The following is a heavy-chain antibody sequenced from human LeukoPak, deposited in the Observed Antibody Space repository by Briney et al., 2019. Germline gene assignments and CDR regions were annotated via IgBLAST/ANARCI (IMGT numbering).Heavy chain of an antibody. Sequence: SETLSLTCAVSGYSISSGYYWGWIRQPPGKGLEWIGSIYHSGSTLYNPSLKSRVTISVDTSKTQFSLNLSSVTAAGTAVYYCARDTGSSSGGGSGMGVWGKGTTVTVSS. V-gene: IGHV4-38-2*02. CDR1: GYSISSGYY. J-gene: IGHJ6*04. D-gene: IGHD6-13*01. CDR3: ARDTGSSSGGGSGMGV. CDR2: IYHSGST.